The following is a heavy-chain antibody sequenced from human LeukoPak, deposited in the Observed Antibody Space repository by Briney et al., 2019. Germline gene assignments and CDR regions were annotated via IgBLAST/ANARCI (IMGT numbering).Heavy chain of an antibody. J-gene: IGHJ4*02. Sequence: GATVKVSCKASGYTFTSYDINWVRQATGQGLEWMGWMDSNSGNTGYAQKFQGRVTMTRNTSISTAYMELSSLRSEDTAVYYCARREMATTPLIDYWGQGTLVTVSS. V-gene: IGHV1-8*01. CDR2: MDSNSGNT. D-gene: IGHD5-24*01. CDR1: GYTFTSYD. CDR3: ARREMATTPLIDY.